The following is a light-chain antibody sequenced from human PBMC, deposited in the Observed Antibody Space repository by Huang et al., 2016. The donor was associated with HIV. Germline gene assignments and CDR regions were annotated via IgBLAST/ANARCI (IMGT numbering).Light chain of an antibody. CDR3: QQSYSSPYT. CDR2: ATS. V-gene: IGKV1-39*01. Sequence: DIQMTQSPSSLSASVGDRVTITCRASQSISTYLNWYQHKPGSAPNLLIYATSSLHSEVPSRFSGSGSGTDFTLTISSLQPEDFASYFCQQSYSSPYTFGQGTKLEI. CDR1: QSISTY. J-gene: IGKJ2*01.